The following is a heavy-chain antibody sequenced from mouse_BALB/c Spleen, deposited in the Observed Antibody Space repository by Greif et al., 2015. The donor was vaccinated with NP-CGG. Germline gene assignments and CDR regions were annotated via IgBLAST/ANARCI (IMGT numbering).Heavy chain of an antibody. V-gene: IGHV1-14*01. Sequence: EVQLQESGPELVKSGASVKMSCKASGYTFTSYVMHWVKQKPGQGLEWIGYINPYNDGTKYNEKFKGKATLTSDKSSSTAYMELSSLTSEDSAVYYCARTMITTWFAYWGQGTLVTVSA. CDR2: INPYNDGT. D-gene: IGHD2-4*01. CDR1: GYTFTSYV. J-gene: IGHJ3*01. CDR3: ARTMITTWFAY.